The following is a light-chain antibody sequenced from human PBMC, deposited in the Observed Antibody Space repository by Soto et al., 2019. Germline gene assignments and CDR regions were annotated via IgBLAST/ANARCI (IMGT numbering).Light chain of an antibody. Sequence: QSVLTQPGSVSGSPGQSITISCTGTSSDVGGYNYVSWYQQHPGKAPKLMIYEVSNRPSGVSNRSSGSKSGNTASLTISGLQAEDEADYYCSSYTSSSTPYVFGTGTKVTVL. CDR3: SSYTSSSTPYV. J-gene: IGLJ1*01. CDR1: SSDVGGYNY. V-gene: IGLV2-14*01. CDR2: EVS.